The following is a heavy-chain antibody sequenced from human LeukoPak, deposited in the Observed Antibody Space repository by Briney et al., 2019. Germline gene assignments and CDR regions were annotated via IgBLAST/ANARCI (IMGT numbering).Heavy chain of an antibody. CDR2: ISGSGDRT. Sequence: GGSLRLSCVGAGFTFSNYAMTWVRQAPGKGLGWVSGISGSGDRTYYADSVKGRFTISRDNFKNTLYLQMNSLTDDDSAVYYCAKDRIPVAGRQDIWDYWGQGTLVTVSS. CDR1: GFTFSNYA. CDR3: AKDRIPVAGRQDIWDY. D-gene: IGHD6-19*01. J-gene: IGHJ4*02. V-gene: IGHV3-23*01.